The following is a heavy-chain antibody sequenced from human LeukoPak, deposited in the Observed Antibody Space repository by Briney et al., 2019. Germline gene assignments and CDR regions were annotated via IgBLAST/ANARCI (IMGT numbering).Heavy chain of an antibody. V-gene: IGHV4-59*08. CDR3: ARSFSGYATHWFDP. CDR1: GGSISSYY. CDR2: IYYSGST. J-gene: IGHJ5*02. D-gene: IGHD5-12*01. Sequence: PSETLSLTCTVSGGSISSYYWSWIRQPPGKGLEWIGYIYYSGSTNYNPSLKSRVTISVDTSKNQFSLKLSSVTAADTAVYYCARSFSGYATHWFDPWGQGTLVTVSS.